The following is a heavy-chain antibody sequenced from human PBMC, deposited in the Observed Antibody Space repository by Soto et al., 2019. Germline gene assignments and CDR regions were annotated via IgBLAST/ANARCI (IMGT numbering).Heavy chain of an antibody. CDR1: GFTFTSSA. CDR2: IGVGSGNR. CDR3: AALGVNFDH. J-gene: IGHJ4*02. D-gene: IGHD2-8*01. Sequence: QMQLVQSGPEVKKPGTSVKVSCKASGFTFTSSAVQWVRQARGQRLEWIGWIGVGSGNRHYAQKFQERVTITRDMSTNTAYMELSGLRSEDTAVYYCAALGVNFDHWGQGTLVTVSS. V-gene: IGHV1-58*01.